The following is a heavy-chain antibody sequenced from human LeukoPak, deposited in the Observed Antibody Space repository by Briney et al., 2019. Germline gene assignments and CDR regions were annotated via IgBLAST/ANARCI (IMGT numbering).Heavy chain of an antibody. CDR2: IVVGSGNT. D-gene: IGHD2-15*01. J-gene: IGHJ5*02. CDR1: GFTFTSSA. V-gene: IGHV1-58*02. CDR3: AAVRAVVAAKTTVTGFDP. Sequence: TSVKVSCKASGFTFTSSAMQWVRQARGQRLEWIGWIVVGSGNTNYAQKFQERVTITGDMSTSTAYMELSSLRSEDTAVYYCAAVRAVVAAKTTVTGFDPWGQGNLVTVSS.